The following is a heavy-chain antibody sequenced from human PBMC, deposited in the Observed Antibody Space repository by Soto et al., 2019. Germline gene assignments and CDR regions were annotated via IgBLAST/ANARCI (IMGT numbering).Heavy chain of an antibody. CDR3: ASWYYDFWSGYSYYYMDV. D-gene: IGHD3-3*01. Sequence: GGSLRLSCAASGFTVSSNYMSWVRQAPGKGLEWVSVIYSGGSTYYADSVKGRFTISRDNSKNTLYLQMNSLRAEDTAVYYCASWYYDFWSGYSYYYMDVWGKGTTVTVSS. CDR1: GFTVSSNY. CDR2: IYSGGST. V-gene: IGHV3-66*01. J-gene: IGHJ6*03.